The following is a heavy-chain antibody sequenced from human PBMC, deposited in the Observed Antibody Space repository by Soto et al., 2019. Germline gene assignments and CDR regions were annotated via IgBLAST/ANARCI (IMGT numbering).Heavy chain of an antibody. CDR2: IRSSANSFAT. Sequence: LPCPTSRFTFRRSAIHRVRLASGKRLEWVGRIRSSANSFATAYGPPLEGRFTISRDDSKITAYLQMNSLKTEDTAVYYCTRGDGFGTYESHFWGQGTQVTVSS. V-gene: IGHV3-73*01. J-gene: IGHJ4*02. CDR1: RFTFRRSA. D-gene: IGHD5-12*01. CDR3: TRGDGFGTYESHF.